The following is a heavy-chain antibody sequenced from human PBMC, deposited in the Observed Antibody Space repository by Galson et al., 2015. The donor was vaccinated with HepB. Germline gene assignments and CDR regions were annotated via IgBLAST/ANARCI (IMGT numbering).Heavy chain of an antibody. Sequence: SLRLSCAASGFTFSSYGMHWVRQAPGKGLEWVAVIWYDGSNKYYADSVKGRFTISRDNSKNTLYLQMNSLRAEDTAVYYCARAGRSSRGEEGYYMDVWGKGTTVTVSS. J-gene: IGHJ6*03. CDR3: ARAGRSSRGEEGYYMDV. V-gene: IGHV3-33*01. CDR1: GFTFSSYG. D-gene: IGHD6-13*01. CDR2: IWYDGSNK.